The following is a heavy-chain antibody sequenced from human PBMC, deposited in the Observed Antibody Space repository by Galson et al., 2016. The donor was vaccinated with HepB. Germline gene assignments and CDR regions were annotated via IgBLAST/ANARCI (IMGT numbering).Heavy chain of an antibody. V-gene: IGHV3-66*01. J-gene: IGHJ4*02. Sequence: SLRLSCAASGVTVGNNLMSWVRQAPGKGLEWVSLIYSGGDTVYAESVKGRFSISRDSSKNTVYLQMNGLRAEDTAVYYCARNVPVVTPWGYWGQGTLVSGSS. CDR1: GVTVGNNL. CDR2: IYSGGDT. CDR3: ARNVPVVTPWGY. D-gene: IGHD4-23*01.